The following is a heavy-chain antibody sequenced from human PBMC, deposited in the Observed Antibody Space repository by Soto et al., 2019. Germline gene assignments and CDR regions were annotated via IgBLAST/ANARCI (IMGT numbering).Heavy chain of an antibody. Sequence: GGSLRLSCAASGFTFDDYAMHWVRQAPGKGLEWVSGISWNSGSIGYADSVKGRFTISRDNAKNSLYLQMNSLRAEDTALYYCAKDSCSSTSCYGYYYYYMDVWGKGTTVTVSS. CDR2: ISWNSGSI. J-gene: IGHJ6*03. V-gene: IGHV3-9*01. CDR1: GFTFDDYA. D-gene: IGHD2-2*01. CDR3: AKDSCSSTSCYGYYYYYMDV.